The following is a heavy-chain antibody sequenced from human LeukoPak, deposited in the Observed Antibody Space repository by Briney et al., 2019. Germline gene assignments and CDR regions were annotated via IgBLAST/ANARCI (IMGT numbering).Heavy chain of an antibody. CDR1: GGSISSGSYY. D-gene: IGHD3-3*01. CDR3: ARDRYCNFWSGYYTAWFDP. V-gene: IGHV4-61*02. CDR2: IYTSGST. Sequence: SQTLSLTCTVSGGSISSGSYYWGWIRQPAGKGLEWIGRIYTSGSTNYNPSLKSRITISVDTSKNQFSLKLSSVTAADTAVYYCARDRYCNFWSGYYTAWFDPWSKGTLVTDSS. J-gene: IGHJ5*02.